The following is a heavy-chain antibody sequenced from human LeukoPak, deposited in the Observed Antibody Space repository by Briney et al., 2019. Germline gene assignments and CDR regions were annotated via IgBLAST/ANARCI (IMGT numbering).Heavy chain of an antibody. V-gene: IGHV3-7*01. J-gene: IGHJ3*02. D-gene: IGHD3-22*01. Sequence: GGSLRLSCAASGFTFSSCWMSWVRQAPGKGLEWVANIKQDGSEKYYVDSVKGRFTISRDNAKNSLYLQMNSLRAEDTAVYYCARDRSDSSGPDAFDIWGQGTMVTVSS. CDR1: GFTFSSCW. CDR2: IKQDGSEK. CDR3: ARDRSDSSGPDAFDI.